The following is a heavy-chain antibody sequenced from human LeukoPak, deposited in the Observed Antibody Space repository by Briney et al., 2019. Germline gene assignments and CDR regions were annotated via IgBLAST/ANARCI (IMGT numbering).Heavy chain of an antibody. CDR2: IYYSGST. Sequence: SETLSLTCTVSGGSISSYYWSWIRQPPGKGLEWIGYIYYSGSTNYNPSLKSRVTISVDTSKNQFSLKLSSATAADTAVYYCARNGGASYYDFWSGFNWFDPWGQGTLVTVSS. CDR3: ARNGGASYYDFWSGFNWFDP. CDR1: GGSISSYY. V-gene: IGHV4-59*01. J-gene: IGHJ5*02. D-gene: IGHD3-3*01.